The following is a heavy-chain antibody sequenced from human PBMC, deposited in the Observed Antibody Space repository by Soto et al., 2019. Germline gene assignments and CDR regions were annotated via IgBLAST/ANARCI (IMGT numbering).Heavy chain of an antibody. CDR3: ARDISSWYTSDSY. Sequence: KTSETLSLTCTVSGGSVSSGSYYWSWIRQPPGKGLEWIGYIYYSGSTNYNPSLKSRVTISVDTSKNQFSLKLSSVTAADTAVYYCARDISSWYTSDSYWGQGTLVTVSS. J-gene: IGHJ4*02. CDR2: IYYSGST. V-gene: IGHV4-61*01. CDR1: GGSVSSGSYY. D-gene: IGHD6-13*01.